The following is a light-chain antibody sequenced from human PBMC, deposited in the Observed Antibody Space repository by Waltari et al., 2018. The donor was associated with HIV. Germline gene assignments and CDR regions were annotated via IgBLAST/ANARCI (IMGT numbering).Light chain of an antibody. CDR2: EVK. V-gene: IGLV2-14*01. J-gene: IGLJ1*01. CDR3: SSRTSGSTRCV. Sequence: QSALTQPASVSGSPGQSITISCTATSSDVGSFNYFSWYQQEQGKAPRLMIYEVKKRPSGISHRFSCSKSGHTASRTISGLQAEDEADYYCSSRTSGSTRCVFGTGTKVTGL. CDR1: SSDVGSFNY.